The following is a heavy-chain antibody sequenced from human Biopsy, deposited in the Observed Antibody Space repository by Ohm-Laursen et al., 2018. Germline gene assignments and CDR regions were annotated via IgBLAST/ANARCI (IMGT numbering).Heavy chain of an antibody. D-gene: IGHD3-9*01. V-gene: IGHV1-69*06. CDR3: ATKLTGYFHH. CDR2: NIPILGTG. J-gene: IGHJ1*01. Sequence: SSVKVSCKLSGGNFGNYAISWVRQAPGQGLEWLGGNIPILGTGNYAQKFQDRVTVAADTSTSTATMELRSLRSDDTAVYYCATKLTGYFHHWGQGTLVIVSS. CDR1: GGNFGNYA.